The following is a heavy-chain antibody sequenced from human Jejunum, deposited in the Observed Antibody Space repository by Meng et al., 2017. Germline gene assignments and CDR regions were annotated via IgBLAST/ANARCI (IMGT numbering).Heavy chain of an antibody. CDR1: GGSIHVTNW. J-gene: IGHJ4*02. CDR2: IYHSGPT. Sequence: LQEPGPGLVIPSVTLSLTCAVSGGSIHVTNWWTWVRQAPGKGLVWIGEIYHSGPTNYNPSLKSRVAISADKSKNQFSLNLYSLSAADTAVYYCATRTRDSFDYWGQGSLVTVSS. V-gene: IGHV4-4*02. CDR3: ATRTRDSFDY. D-gene: IGHD1-7*01.